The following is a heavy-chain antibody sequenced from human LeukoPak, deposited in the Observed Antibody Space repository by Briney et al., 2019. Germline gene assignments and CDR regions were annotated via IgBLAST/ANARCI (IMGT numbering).Heavy chain of an antibody. V-gene: IGHV1-69*13. J-gene: IGHJ6*03. CDR2: IIPIFGTA. CDR1: GGTFSSYA. Sequence: SVKVSCKASGGTFSSYAISWVRQAPGQGLEWMGGIIPIFGTANYAQKFQGRVTITADESTSTAYMELSSLRSEDTAVYYCARSLFRFLEWSYRSYYYYYMDVWGKGTTVTVSS. CDR3: ARSLFRFLEWSYRSYYYYYMDV. D-gene: IGHD3-3*01.